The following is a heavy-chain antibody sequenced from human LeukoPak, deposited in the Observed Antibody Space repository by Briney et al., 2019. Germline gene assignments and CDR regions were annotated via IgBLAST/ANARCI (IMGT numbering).Heavy chain of an antibody. CDR3: AKEWGHYDILTGYLN. V-gene: IGHV3-30*18. D-gene: IGHD3-9*01. CDR1: GFTFSSYG. Sequence: GRSLRLSCAASGFTFSSYGMHWVRQAPGEGLEWVAVISYDGSNKYYADSVKGRFTISRDNSKNTLYLQMNSLRAEDTAVYYCAKEWGHYDILTGYLNWGQGTLVTVSS. J-gene: IGHJ4*02. CDR2: ISYDGSNK.